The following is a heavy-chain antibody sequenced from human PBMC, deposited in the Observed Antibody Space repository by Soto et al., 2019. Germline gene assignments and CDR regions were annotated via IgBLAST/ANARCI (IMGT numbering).Heavy chain of an antibody. Sequence: SETLSLTCAVYGGSFSGYYWSWIRQPPGKGLEWIGEINHSGSTNYNPSLKSRVTISVDTSKNQFSLKLSSVTAADTAVYYCAREGGSYSRWFDPWGQGTLVTVSS. V-gene: IGHV4-34*01. CDR3: AREGGSYSRWFDP. J-gene: IGHJ5*02. CDR1: GGSFSGYY. D-gene: IGHD1-26*01. CDR2: INHSGST.